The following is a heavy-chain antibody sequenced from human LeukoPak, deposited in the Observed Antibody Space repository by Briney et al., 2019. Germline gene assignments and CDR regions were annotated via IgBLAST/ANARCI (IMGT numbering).Heavy chain of an antibody. V-gene: IGHV5-51*01. Sequence: GESLKISCKDSGYSFTSSWIAWVRQMPGKGLGWMGIIYPGDSDTRYSPSFQGQVTISADKSISTAYLQWRSLKASDTAMYYCARQRDSSGYLGHAFNIWGQGTMVTVSS. D-gene: IGHD3-22*01. CDR1: GYSFTSSW. J-gene: IGHJ3*02. CDR3: ARQRDSSGYLGHAFNI. CDR2: IYPGDSDT.